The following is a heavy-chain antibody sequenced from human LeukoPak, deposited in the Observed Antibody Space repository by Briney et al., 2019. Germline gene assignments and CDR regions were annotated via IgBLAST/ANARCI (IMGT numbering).Heavy chain of an antibody. CDR2: ISAYNGNT. CDR3: ARDLVRYCSSTSCYMGSYFDY. CDR1: GYTFTSYG. Sequence: GASVKVSCKASGYTFTSYGISWVRQAPGQGLEWMGWISAYNGNTNYAQKLQGRVTMTTDTSTSTAYMELRSLRSDDTAVYYCARDLVRYCSSTSCYMGSYFDYWGQGTLVTVSS. J-gene: IGHJ4*02. D-gene: IGHD2-2*02. V-gene: IGHV1-18*01.